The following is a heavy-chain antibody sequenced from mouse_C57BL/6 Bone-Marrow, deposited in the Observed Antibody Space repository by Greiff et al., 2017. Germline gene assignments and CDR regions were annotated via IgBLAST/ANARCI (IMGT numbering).Heavy chain of an antibody. D-gene: IGHD2-4*01. CDR2: FHPYNDDT. V-gene: IGHV1-47*01. J-gene: IGHJ2*01. CDR1: GYTFTTYP. CDR3: AIYDYDEGYFDY. Sequence: QVQLKQSGAELVKPGASVKMSCKASGYTFTTYPIEWMKQNHGKSLEWIGNFHPYNDDTKYNEKFKGKATLTVAKSSSTVYLELSRLTSDDSAVYYFAIYDYDEGYFDYWGQGTTLTVSS.